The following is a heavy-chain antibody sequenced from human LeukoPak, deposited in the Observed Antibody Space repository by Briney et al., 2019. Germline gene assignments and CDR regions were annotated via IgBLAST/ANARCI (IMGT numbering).Heavy chain of an antibody. CDR1: GFTFSSYA. J-gene: IGHJ4*02. CDR2: IWYDGSNK. V-gene: IGHV3-33*08. CDR3: ARDIYYDSSGFDY. D-gene: IGHD3-22*01. Sequence: TGGSLRLSCAASGFTFSSYAIHWVRQAPGKGLEWVAVIWYDGSNKYYADSVKGRFTISRDNSKNTLYLQMNSLRAEDTAVYYCARDIYYDSSGFDYWGQGTLVTVSS.